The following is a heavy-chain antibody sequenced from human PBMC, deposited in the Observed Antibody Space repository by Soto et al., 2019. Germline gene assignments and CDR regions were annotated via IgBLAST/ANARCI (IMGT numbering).Heavy chain of an antibody. CDR1: GYTLTCYG. D-gene: IGHD6-19*01. V-gene: IGHV1-18*01. Sequence: ASVKVSCKAPGYTLTCYGITWARQDPGQEPEWMGWISPYNGDTSYAQNLQGTVTMTTDTSTSTAYMEVRSLRSDDTAVYYCARTHNSGCLAYWGQGTLVTVSS. CDR3: ARTHNSGCLAY. CDR2: ISPYNGDT. J-gene: IGHJ4*02.